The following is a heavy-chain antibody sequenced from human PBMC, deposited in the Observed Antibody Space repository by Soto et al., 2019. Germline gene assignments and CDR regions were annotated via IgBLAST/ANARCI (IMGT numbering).Heavy chain of an antibody. J-gene: IGHJ6*02. CDR1: GFTFSSYG. CDR3: AKDRGAALYYYYGMDV. CDR2: ISYDGSNK. Sequence: GGSLRLSCAASGFTFSSYGMHWVRQAPGKGLEWVAVISYDGSNKYYADSVKDRFTISRDNSKNTLYLQMNSLRAEDTAVYYCAKDRGAALYYYYGMDVWGQGTTVTVSS. V-gene: IGHV3-30*18. D-gene: IGHD3-10*01.